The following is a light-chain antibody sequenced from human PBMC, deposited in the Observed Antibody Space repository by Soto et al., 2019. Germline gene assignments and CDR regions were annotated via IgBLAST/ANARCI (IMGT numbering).Light chain of an antibody. CDR2: SDN. Sequence: QSVLTQPPSASGTPGQRVTISCSGSSSNIGSNPVSWYQQLPGTAPKSLIYSDNQRPSGVPDRSSGSRSGTSASLAISGLQSEDEAEYYCAAWDDILRGRVFGGGTKLTVL. V-gene: IGLV1-44*01. CDR3: AAWDDILRGRV. J-gene: IGLJ2*01. CDR1: SSNIGSNP.